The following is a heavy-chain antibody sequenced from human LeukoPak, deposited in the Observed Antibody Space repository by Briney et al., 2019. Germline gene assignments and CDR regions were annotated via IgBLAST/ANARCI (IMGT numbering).Heavy chain of an antibody. D-gene: IGHD3-22*01. J-gene: IGHJ3*02. CDR1: GYTFTNYW. CDR3: ARSGGYYYSI. V-gene: IGHV5-51*01. Sequence: GESLKISCQASGYTFTNYWIGWVRQMLGKGLEWMGIIYPGDSDTIYSPSFQGQVTISADKSTSTANLQWSSLKASDTAMYYCARSGGYYYSIWGQGTMVTVSS. CDR2: IYPGDSDT.